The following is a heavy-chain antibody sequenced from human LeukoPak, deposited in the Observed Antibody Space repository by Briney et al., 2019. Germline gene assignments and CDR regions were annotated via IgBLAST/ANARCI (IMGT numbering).Heavy chain of an antibody. J-gene: IGHJ4*02. CDR1: GGSISSYY. Sequence: SETLSLTCTVSGGSISSYYWSWIRQPPGKGLEWIGYIYYSGSTNYNPSLKSRVTISVDTSKTQFSLKLSSVTAADTAVYYCARLRVCGSYRFDYWGQGTPVTVSS. CDR2: IYYSGST. D-gene: IGHD1-26*01. V-gene: IGHV4-59*08. CDR3: ARLRVCGSYRFDY.